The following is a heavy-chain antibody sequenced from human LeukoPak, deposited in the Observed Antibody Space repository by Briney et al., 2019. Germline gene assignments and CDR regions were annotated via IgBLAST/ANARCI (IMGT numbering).Heavy chain of an antibody. D-gene: IGHD2-2*01. CDR3: ARANYIVVVPAAMRRADWFDP. CDR1: GGSISSYY. V-gene: IGHV4-59*12. J-gene: IGHJ5*02. CDR2: IYYSGST. Sequence: SETLSLTCTVSGGSISSYYWSWIRQPPGKGLEWIGYIYYSGSTNYNPSLKSRVTISVDTSKNQFSLKLSSVTAADTAVYYCARANYIVVVPAAMRRADWFDPWGQGTLVTVSS.